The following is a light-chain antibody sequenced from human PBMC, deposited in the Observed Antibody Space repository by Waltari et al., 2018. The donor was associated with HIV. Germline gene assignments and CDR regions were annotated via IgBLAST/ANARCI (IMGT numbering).Light chain of an antibody. J-gene: IGLJ1*01. Sequence: QSVLTQPPSASGTPGQRVTISCSGSSSNIGSNAENWYQQLPGTAPKLLIYSNNQRPSGVPDRFSGSKSGTSASLAISGLQSDDEADYYCAAWDDSLNDSYVFGPGTKVTVL. CDR1: SSNIGSNA. CDR3: AAWDDSLNDSYV. V-gene: IGLV1-44*01. CDR2: SNN.